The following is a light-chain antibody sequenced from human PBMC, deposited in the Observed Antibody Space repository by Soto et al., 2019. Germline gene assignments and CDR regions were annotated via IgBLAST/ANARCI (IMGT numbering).Light chain of an antibody. V-gene: IGLV2-14*01. CDR3: QSYDSSLRVSV. CDR2: EVS. J-gene: IGLJ2*01. Sequence: QSALTQPASVSGSPGQSITISCTGTSSDVGGYNFVSWYQQHPGKAPRLIIYEVSSRPSGVSYRFSGSKSGNTASLAITGLQAEDEADYYCQSYDSSLRVSVFGGGTKLTVL. CDR1: SSDVGGYNF.